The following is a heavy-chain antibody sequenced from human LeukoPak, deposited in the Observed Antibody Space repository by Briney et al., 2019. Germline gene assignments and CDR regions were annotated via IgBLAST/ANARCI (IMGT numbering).Heavy chain of an antibody. V-gene: IGHV3-66*01. CDR2: IYSGGRT. CDR3: AREGHTVTNPFDY. D-gene: IGHD4-17*01. J-gene: IGHJ4*02. CDR1: GFTVSSNY. Sequence: PGGCLRLSCAASGFTVSSNYSGWVRQAPGKGLEWVSGIYSGGRTYYADSVKGRFTISRANSKNTLYLQMNSLRAEDTAVYYCAREGHTVTNPFDYWGQGTLVTVSS.